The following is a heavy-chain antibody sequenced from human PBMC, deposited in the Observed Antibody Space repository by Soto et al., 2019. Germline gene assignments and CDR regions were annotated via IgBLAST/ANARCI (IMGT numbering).Heavy chain of an antibody. CDR1: GYTFTSYY. Sequence: GASVKVSCKASGYTFTSYYMHWVRQAPGQGLEWMGIINPSGGSTSYAQKFQGRVTMTRDTSTSTVYMELSSLRSEDTAVYYCARGPVLAVAGYYFDYWGQGTLVTVSS. V-gene: IGHV1-46*01. CDR3: ARGPVLAVAGYYFDY. D-gene: IGHD6-19*01. CDR2: INPSGGST. J-gene: IGHJ4*02.